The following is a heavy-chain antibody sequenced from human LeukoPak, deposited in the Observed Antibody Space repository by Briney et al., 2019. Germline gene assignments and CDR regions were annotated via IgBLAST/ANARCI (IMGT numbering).Heavy chain of an antibody. CDR1: GGSISSSSYY. D-gene: IGHD3-3*01. CDR3: ARSSYDFWSGYYKGVWFDP. CDR2: IYYSGST. J-gene: IGHJ5*02. V-gene: IGHV4-39*01. Sequence: SETLSLTCTVSGGSISSSSYYWGWIRQPPGKGLEWIGSIYYSGSTYHNPSLKSRVTISVDTSKNQFSLKLSSVTAADTAVYYCARSSYDFWSGYYKGVWFDPWGQGTLVTVSS.